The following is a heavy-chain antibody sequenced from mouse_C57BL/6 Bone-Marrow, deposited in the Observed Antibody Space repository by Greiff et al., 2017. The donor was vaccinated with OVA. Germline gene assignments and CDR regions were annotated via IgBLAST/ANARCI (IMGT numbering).Heavy chain of an antibody. J-gene: IGHJ4*01. CDR3: ARQYSKGVYAMDY. CDR2: ISSGGSYT. Sequence: EVQVVESGGDLVKPGGSLKLSCAASGFTFSSYGMSWVRQTPDKRLEWVATISSGGSYTYYPDSVKGRFTISRDNAKNTLYLQMSSLKSEDTAMYNCARQYSKGVYAMDYWGQGTSVTVSS. V-gene: IGHV5-6*01. D-gene: IGHD2-5*01. CDR1: GFTFSSYG.